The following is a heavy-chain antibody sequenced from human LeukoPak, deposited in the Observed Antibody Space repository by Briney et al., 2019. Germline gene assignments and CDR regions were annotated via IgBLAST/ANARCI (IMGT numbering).Heavy chain of an antibody. D-gene: IGHD6-13*01. CDR1: GGSFSGYY. J-gene: IGHJ6*02. Sequence: PSETLSLTCAVYGGSFSGYYWSWIRQPPGNGLEWIGEINHSGSTNYNPSLKSRVTISVDTSKNQFSLKLSSVTAADTAVYYCAREPYSYSYYYGMDVWGQGTTVTVSS. CDR2: INHSGST. V-gene: IGHV4-34*01. CDR3: AREPYSYSYYYGMDV.